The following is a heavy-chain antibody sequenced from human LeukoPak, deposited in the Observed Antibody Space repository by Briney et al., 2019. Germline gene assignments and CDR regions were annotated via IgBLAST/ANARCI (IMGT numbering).Heavy chain of an antibody. CDR1: GFTFSSYW. Sequence: PGGSLRLSCAASGFTFSSYWMHWVRQAPGKGLVWVSRINSDGSSTSYADSVKGRFTISRDNAKNTLYLQMNSLRAEDTAVYYCARGAAAGYNPLDYWGQGTLVTVSS. D-gene: IGHD6-13*01. V-gene: IGHV3-74*01. J-gene: IGHJ4*02. CDR3: ARGAAAGYNPLDY. CDR2: INSDGSST.